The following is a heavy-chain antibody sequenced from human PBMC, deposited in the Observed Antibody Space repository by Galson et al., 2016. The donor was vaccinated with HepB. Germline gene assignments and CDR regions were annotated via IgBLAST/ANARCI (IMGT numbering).Heavy chain of an antibody. CDR1: GDSISSSYY. D-gene: IGHD6-13*01. V-gene: IGHV4-39*01. CDR3: VRLGTAAAVANRRGSVY. J-gene: IGHJ4*02. Sequence: SETLSLTCNVSGDSISSSYYWAWIRQPPGKGLEWIGSIHHSGSTYHNPSLKSRVTMSLDTSKNQASLKLYFVTAADTAIYYCVRLGTAAAVANRRGSVYWSQGTRVTVSS. CDR2: IHHSGST.